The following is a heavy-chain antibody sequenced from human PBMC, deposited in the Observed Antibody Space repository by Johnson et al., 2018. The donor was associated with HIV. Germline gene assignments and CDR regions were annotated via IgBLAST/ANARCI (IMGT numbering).Heavy chain of an antibody. J-gene: IGHJ3*02. CDR2: SNIDGSIT. V-gene: IGHV3-74*02. CDR1: GFTFSSYW. Sequence: VQLVESGGGLVQPGGSLRLSCVASGFTFSSYWMHWVRQAPGKGLVWVSRSNIDGSITTYADSVKGRFTIPRDNAKNTLRLQMNSLRVEDTAVYYCARALTIFRAFDIWGQGTVVTVSS. CDR3: ARALTIFRAFDI. D-gene: IGHD3-3*01.